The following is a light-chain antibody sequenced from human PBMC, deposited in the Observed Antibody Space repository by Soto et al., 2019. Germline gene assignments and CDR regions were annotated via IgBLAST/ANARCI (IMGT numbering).Light chain of an antibody. J-gene: IGKJ5*01. Sequence: EIVLTQSPATLSLSPGERATVSCRASQSVNTLVAWYQQKPGQAPRLLIYDASNRATDIPAMFSGSASGADFTLTISSLEPEDFAVYYCQQRISWPTTFGQGTRLETK. CDR2: DAS. CDR3: QQRISWPTT. CDR1: QSVNTL. V-gene: IGKV3-11*01.